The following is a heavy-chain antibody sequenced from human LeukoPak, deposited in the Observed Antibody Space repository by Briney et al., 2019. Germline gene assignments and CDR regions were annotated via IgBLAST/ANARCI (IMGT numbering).Heavy chain of an antibody. Sequence: SVKVSCXASGGTFSSYAISWVRQAPGQGLEWMGGIIPIFGTANYAQKFQGRVTITTDESTSTAYMELSSLRSEDTAVYYCARVYDSSGYVFDYWGQGTLVTVSS. V-gene: IGHV1-69*05. CDR1: GGTFSSYA. J-gene: IGHJ4*02. D-gene: IGHD3-22*01. CDR2: IIPIFGTA. CDR3: ARVYDSSGYVFDY.